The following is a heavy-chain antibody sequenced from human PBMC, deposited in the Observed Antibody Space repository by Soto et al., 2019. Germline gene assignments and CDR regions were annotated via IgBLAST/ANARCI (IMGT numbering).Heavy chain of an antibody. CDR2: ISGSGGST. J-gene: IGHJ6*02. D-gene: IGHD2-15*01. CDR1: GFTFSSYA. Sequence: PGGSLRLSCAASGFTFSSYAMSWVRQAPEKGLEWVSAISGSGGSTYYADSVKGRFTISRDNSKNTLYLQMNSLRAEDTAVYYCAKHTLYCSGGSCYQYGMDVWGQGTTVTVSS. V-gene: IGHV3-23*01. CDR3: AKHTLYCSGGSCYQYGMDV.